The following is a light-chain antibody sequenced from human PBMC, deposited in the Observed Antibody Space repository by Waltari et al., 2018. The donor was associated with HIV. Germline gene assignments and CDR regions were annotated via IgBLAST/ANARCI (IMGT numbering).Light chain of an antibody. J-gene: IGKJ4*01. CDR2: GAS. Sequence: DIQLTQSPPFLSASPGDRVSIACRANQTISTYLAWYQQKPGKAPKLVLYGASILQTGVPSRFTGRGSGTEFHLTITSLQPEDFATYYCQQVNSYPLTFGRGTKVEVK. V-gene: IGKV1-9*01. CDR1: QTISTY. CDR3: QQVNSYPLT.